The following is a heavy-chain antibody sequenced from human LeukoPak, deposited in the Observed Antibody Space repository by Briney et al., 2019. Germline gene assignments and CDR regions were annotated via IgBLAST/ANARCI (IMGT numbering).Heavy chain of an antibody. CDR1: GGSIIPYY. J-gene: IGHJ4*02. CDR3: ARSPIIGGDNYVILYDS. CDR2: IRYSGNS. D-gene: IGHD5-24*01. Sequence: PSETLSLTCTVSGGSIIPYYWSWIRQPPGKGLEWIGYIRYSGNSNYNPSLESRVTISIDTSKNQFSLRLSSVTAADTAIYYCARSPIIGGDNYVILYDSWGQGALVTVSS. V-gene: IGHV4-59*08.